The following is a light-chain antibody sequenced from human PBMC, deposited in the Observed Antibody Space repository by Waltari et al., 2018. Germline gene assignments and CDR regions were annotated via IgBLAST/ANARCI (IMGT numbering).Light chain of an antibody. CDR3: QQYGSTPGT. V-gene: IGKV3-20*01. CDR2: GAS. Sequence: EIVLTQSPSTLSLSPGERAALSCRASESVSSTYLGWYQHKLGQAPRLVMYGASSRASGIPDRFSGSGSGTDFTLTISRLEPEDFAVYYCQQYGSTPGTFGQGTKLEIK. CDR1: ESVSSTY. J-gene: IGKJ2*02.